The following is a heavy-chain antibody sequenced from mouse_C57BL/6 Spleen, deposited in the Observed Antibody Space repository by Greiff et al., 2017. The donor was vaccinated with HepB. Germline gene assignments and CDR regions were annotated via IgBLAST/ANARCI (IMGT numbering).Heavy chain of an antibody. CDR1: GYSFTGYY. V-gene: IGHV1-42*01. Sequence: EVQLQQSGPELVKPGASVKISCKASGYSFTGYYMNWVKQSPEKSLEWIGEINPSTGGTTYNQKFKAKATLTVDKSSSTAYMQLKSLTSEDSAVYYCASPVSSEGFAYWGQGTLVTVSA. CDR2: INPSTGGT. D-gene: IGHD1-1*01. J-gene: IGHJ3*01. CDR3: ASPVSSEGFAY.